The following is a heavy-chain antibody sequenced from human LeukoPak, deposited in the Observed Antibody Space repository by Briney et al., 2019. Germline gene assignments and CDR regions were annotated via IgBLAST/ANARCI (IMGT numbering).Heavy chain of an antibody. CDR2: IYYSGST. CDR3: ARVGQNYDFWSGYYNWFDP. J-gene: IGHJ5*02. Sequence: SETLSLTCTVSGGSISSYYWSWIRQPPGKGLEWIGYIYYSGSTYYNPSLKSRVTISVDTSKNQFSLKLSSVTAADTAVYYCARVGQNYDFWSGYYNWFDPWGQGTLVTVSS. V-gene: IGHV4-59*12. D-gene: IGHD3-3*01. CDR1: GGSISSYY.